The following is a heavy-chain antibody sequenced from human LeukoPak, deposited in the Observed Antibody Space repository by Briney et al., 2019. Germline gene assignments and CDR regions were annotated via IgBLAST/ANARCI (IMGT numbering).Heavy chain of an antibody. D-gene: IGHD5-24*01. J-gene: IGHJ4*02. CDR3: AVGDGYGRYFDY. CDR1: GYTFTGYY. CDR2: INPNSGGT. V-gene: IGHV1-2*02. Sequence: AASVKVSCKASGYTFTGYYMHGVRQAPGQGLEWMGWINPNSGGTNYAQKFQGRVTMTRDTSISTAYMELSRLRSDDTAVYYCAVGDGYGRYFDYWGQGTLVTVSS.